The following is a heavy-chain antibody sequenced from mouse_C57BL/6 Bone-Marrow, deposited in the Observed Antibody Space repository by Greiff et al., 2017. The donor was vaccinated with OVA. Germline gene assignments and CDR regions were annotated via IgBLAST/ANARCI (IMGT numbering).Heavy chain of an antibody. Sequence: EVKLVESGGGLVQPGGSMKLSCAASGFTFSDAWMDWVRQSPEKGLEWVADIRNKADNHATYYAESVKGRFTISRDDAKSSVYLQMNSIRAEDTGMYYCTPSYYGSSYGDFDVWGKGTTVTVSS. CDR2: IRNKADNHAT. CDR1: GFTFSDAW. V-gene: IGHV6-6*01. CDR3: TPSYYGSSYGDFDV. D-gene: IGHD1-1*01. J-gene: IGHJ1*03.